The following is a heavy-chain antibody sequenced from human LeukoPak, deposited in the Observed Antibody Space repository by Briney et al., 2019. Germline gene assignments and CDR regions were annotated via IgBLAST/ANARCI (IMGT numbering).Heavy chain of an antibody. D-gene: IGHD2-2*01. CDR2: FDPEDGET. CDR3: ATDLGRLARIPVAIYYYGMDV. V-gene: IGHV1-24*01. CDR1: GYTLAELS. Sequence: ASVKVSCKVSGYTLAELSMHWVRQAPGKGLEWMGGFDPEDGETIYAQKFQGRVTMTEDTSTDTAYMELSSLRSEDTAVYYCATDLGRLARIPVAIYYYGMDVWGQGTTVTVSS. J-gene: IGHJ6*02.